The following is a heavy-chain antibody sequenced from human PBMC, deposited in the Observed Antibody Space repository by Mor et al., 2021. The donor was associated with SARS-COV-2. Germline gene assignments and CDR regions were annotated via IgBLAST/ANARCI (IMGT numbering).Heavy chain of an antibody. V-gene: IGHV3-30*01. CDR3: VRPGLDDGDYVGFDD. D-gene: IGHD4-17*01. Sequence: VKGRFTVSRDNSKSTVYLQMNDLRVEDAAVYYCVRPGLDDGDYVGFDDWGQGTLVTVSS. J-gene: IGHJ4*02.